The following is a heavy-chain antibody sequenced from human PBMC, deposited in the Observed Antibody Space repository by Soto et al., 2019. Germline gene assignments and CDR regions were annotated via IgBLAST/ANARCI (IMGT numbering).Heavy chain of an antibody. CDR1: GGSISSSSYY. V-gene: IGHV4-39*01. D-gene: IGHD2-2*01. CDR3: ARSGHCSSTSCYRNYGMDV. CDR2: IYYSGST. Sequence: QLQLQESGPGLVKPSETLSLTCTVSGGSISSSSYYWGWIRQPPGKGLEWIGSIYYSGSTYYNPSLKSRVTISVDTSKNQFSLKLSSVTAADTAVYYCARSGHCSSTSCYRNYGMDVWGQGTTVTVSS. J-gene: IGHJ6*02.